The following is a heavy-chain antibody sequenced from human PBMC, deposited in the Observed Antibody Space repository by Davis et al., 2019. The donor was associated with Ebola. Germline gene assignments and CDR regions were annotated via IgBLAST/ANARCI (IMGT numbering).Heavy chain of an antibody. CDR3: ARALSSGWFGYYFDY. D-gene: IGHD6-19*01. J-gene: IGHJ4*02. Sequence: SETLSLTCTVSGGSISSNYWSWVRQPPGKGLEWIGYIYYTGSTNYNPSLKSRVSISVDTSKNQFSLKLSSVTAADTAVYYCARALSSGWFGYYFDYWGQGALVTVSS. CDR2: IYYTGST. CDR1: GGSISSNY. V-gene: IGHV4-59*01.